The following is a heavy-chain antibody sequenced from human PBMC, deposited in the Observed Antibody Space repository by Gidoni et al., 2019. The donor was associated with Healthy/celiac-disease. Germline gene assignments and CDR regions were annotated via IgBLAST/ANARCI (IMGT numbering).Heavy chain of an antibody. CDR3: ASGTNTVVTLNY. Sequence: QVQLQESGAGLVKPSQTLSPTCTFPGVSISMGGYYWSWIRQHPGKGLEWIGYIYYSGSTYYNPSLKSRVTISVDTSKNQFSLKLSSVTAADTAVYYCASGTNTVVTLNYWGQGTLVTVSS. CDR1: GVSISMGGYY. CDR2: IYYSGST. V-gene: IGHV4-31*03. D-gene: IGHD2-8*01. J-gene: IGHJ4*02.